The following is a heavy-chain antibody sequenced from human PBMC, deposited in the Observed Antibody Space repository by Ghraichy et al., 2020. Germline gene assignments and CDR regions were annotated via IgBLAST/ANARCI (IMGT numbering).Heavy chain of an antibody. J-gene: IGHJ4*02. CDR3: ATYGSGRESYFDY. CDR2: INPSGGGT. Sequence: ASMKVSCKASGYTFTRYYMHWVRQAPGQGLEWMGVINPSGGGTTYAQKFQGRVTMTRDTSTTTVYMELSSLRSDDTAMYYCATYGSGRESYFDYWGQGTLVTVSS. V-gene: IGHV1-46*01. D-gene: IGHD3-10*01. CDR1: GYTFTRYY.